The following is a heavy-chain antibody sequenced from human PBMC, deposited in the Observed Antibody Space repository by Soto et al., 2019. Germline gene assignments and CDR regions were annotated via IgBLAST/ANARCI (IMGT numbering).Heavy chain of an antibody. Sequence: EVQLVESGGGLVQPGRSLRLSCAAFGFTFEDYAMHWIRQTPGKGLELVAGINWNSGSIGYADSVKGRFTISRDNANNSLYLQMDSLRTEDTALYFCAKGRGALAVVSNWFDPWGQGTLVTVSS. J-gene: IGHJ5*02. CDR1: GFTFEDYA. D-gene: IGHD3-22*01. CDR3: AKGRGALAVVSNWFDP. CDR2: INWNSGSI. V-gene: IGHV3-9*01.